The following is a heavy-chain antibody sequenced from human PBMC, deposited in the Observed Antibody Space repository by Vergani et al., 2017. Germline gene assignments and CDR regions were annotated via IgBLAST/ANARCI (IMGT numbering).Heavy chain of an antibody. D-gene: IGHD2-15*01. Sequence: QVQLVESGGGVVQPGRSLRLSCAASGFTFSSYGMHWVRQAPGKGLEWVAVKSYDGSNKYYADSVKGRFTISRDNSKNTLYLQMNSLRGEDTAVYYCASGSGGSRRPFDYWGQGTLVTVSS. CDR2: KSYDGSNK. CDR1: GFTFSSYG. CDR3: ASGSGGSRRPFDY. V-gene: IGHV3-30*03. J-gene: IGHJ4*02.